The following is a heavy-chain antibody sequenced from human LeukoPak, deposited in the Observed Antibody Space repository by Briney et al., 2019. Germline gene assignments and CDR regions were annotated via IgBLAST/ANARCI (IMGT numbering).Heavy chain of an antibody. J-gene: IGHJ6*02. CDR3: ARGCTSCPTLARYGMDV. Sequence: KPSKTLSLTCTVSGGSISSYYWSWIRQPAGKGLEWIGRIYTSGSTNYNPSLKSRVTMSVDTSKNQFSLKLSSVTAADTAVYYCARGCTSCPTLARYGMDVWGQGTTVTVSS. V-gene: IGHV4-4*07. CDR1: GGSISSYY. D-gene: IGHD2-2*01. CDR2: IYTSGST.